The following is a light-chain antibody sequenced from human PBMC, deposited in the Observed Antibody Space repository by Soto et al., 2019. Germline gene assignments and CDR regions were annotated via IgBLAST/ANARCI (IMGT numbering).Light chain of an antibody. CDR3: QQYNSYSWT. V-gene: IGKV1-5*03. CDR2: KAS. CDR1: QSISSW. Sequence: DIQMTQSPSTLFAFVGDRVTITCRASQSISSWLAWYQQKPGKAPKLLIYKASSLESGVPSRFSGSGSGTEFPLTISILQPDDFATYYCQQYNSYSWTFGQGTKVEIK. J-gene: IGKJ1*01.